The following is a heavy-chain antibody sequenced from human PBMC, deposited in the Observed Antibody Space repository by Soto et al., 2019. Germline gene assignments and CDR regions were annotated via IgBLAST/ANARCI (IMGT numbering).Heavy chain of an antibody. CDR1: GGSFSGFY. CDR3: ARETSQNVYSHYGLDC. CDR2: INDSGTT. Sequence: SANLSLTCSIYGGSFSGFYWSWIRQPPGKGLEWIGEINDSGTTNYNPSLKSRVTISADTSKTHFSLRLTSVTAADTAVYYCARETSQNVYSHYGLDCWGHGTTVTVS. J-gene: IGHJ6*02. V-gene: IGHV4-34*01.